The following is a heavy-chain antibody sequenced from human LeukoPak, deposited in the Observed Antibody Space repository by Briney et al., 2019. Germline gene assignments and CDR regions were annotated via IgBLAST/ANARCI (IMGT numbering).Heavy chain of an antibody. J-gene: IGHJ4*02. CDR3: ARADYCGTYLDS. D-gene: IGHD2-21*01. V-gene: IGHV4-59*01. Sequence: SETLSLTCTVSGGSISSYFWSWIRQPPGKGLEWIGYIYYSGSTNYNTSLKSRVTIAVDTSKNQFSLNLRSVTATDTAVYYCARADYCGTYLDSWGQGTLVTVSS. CDR1: GGSISSYF. CDR2: IYYSGST.